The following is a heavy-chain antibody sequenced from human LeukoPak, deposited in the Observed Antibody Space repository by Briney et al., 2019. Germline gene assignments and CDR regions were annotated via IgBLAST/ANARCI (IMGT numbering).Heavy chain of an antibody. J-gene: IGHJ4*02. CDR1: GFTFSSYG. V-gene: IGHV3-33*01. CDR2: IWYDGSNK. D-gene: IGHD3-22*01. Sequence: PGRSLRLSCAASGFTFSSYGMHWVRQAPGKGLEWVAVIWYDGSNKYYADSVKGRFTISRDNSKNTLYLQMNSLRAEDTAVYYCARDQHPYYYDSSRPVRYWGQGTLVTVSS. CDR3: ARDQHPYYYDSSRPVRY.